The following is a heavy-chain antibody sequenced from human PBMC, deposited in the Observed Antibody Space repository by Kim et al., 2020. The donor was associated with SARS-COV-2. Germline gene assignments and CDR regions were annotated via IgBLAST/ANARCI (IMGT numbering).Heavy chain of an antibody. J-gene: IGHJ4*02. CDR1: GFTFSSYA. Sequence: GGSLRLSCAASGFTFSSYAMSWVRQAPGKGLEWVSAISGSGGSTYYADSVKGRFTISRDNSKNTLYLQMNSLRAEDTAVYYCAKVAHSPYCSSTSCSLHYFDYWGQGTLVTVSS. D-gene: IGHD2-2*01. V-gene: IGHV3-23*01. CDR3: AKVAHSPYCSSTSCSLHYFDY. CDR2: ISGSGGST.